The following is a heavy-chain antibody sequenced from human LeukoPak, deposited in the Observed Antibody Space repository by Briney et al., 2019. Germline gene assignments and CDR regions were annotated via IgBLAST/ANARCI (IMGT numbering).Heavy chain of an antibody. CDR2: ISSSSSYI. CDR3: ARGGIVVTPLDY. V-gene: IGHV3-21*04. J-gene: IGHJ4*02. Sequence: PGGSLRLSCAASGFTFSSYSMNWVRQAPGKGLEWVSSISSSSSYIYYADSVKGRFTISRDNAKNSLYLQMNSLRAEDTAVYYCARGGIVVTPLDYWGQGTLVTVSS. CDR1: GFTFSSYS. D-gene: IGHD3-22*01.